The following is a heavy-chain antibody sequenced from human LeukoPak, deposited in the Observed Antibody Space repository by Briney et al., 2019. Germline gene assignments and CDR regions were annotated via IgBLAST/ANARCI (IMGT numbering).Heavy chain of an antibody. CDR2: MIPIFGTA. Sequence: GASVKVSCKASGGTFSSYAISWVRQAPGQGLEWMGRMIPIFGTANYAQKFQGRVTITTDESTSTAYMELSSLRSEDTAVYYCASVMIPPYYYYYMDVWGKGTTVTVSS. D-gene: IGHD3-16*01. CDR1: GGTFSSYA. CDR3: ASVMIPPYYYYYMDV. V-gene: IGHV1-69*05. J-gene: IGHJ6*03.